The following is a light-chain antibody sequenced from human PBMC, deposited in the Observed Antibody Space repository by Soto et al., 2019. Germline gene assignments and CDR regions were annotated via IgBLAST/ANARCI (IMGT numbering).Light chain of an antibody. CDR1: QSVSSY. J-gene: IGKJ4*01. CDR2: DAS. Sequence: EIVLTQSPATLSLSPGERATLSCRASQSVSSYLAWYQQKPSQAPRLLIYDASNRATGIPARFSGSGSGTDFTLTISSLEPEDFAVYYCQQRSMLTFGGGTKLEIK. V-gene: IGKV3-11*01. CDR3: QQRSMLT.